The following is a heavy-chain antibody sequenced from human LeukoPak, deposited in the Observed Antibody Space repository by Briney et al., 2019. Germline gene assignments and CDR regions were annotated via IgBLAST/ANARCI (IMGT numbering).Heavy chain of an antibody. CDR3: AKESPGSGSYYLAPSLWYYYYYMDV. D-gene: IGHD3-10*01. V-gene: IGHV3-21*01. CDR2: ISSSSSYI. Sequence: PGGSLRLSCAASGFIVSSNYMSWVRQAPGKGLGWVSSISSSSSYIYYADSVKGRFTISRDNARNSLYLQMNSLRAEDTAVYYCAKESPGSGSYYLAPSLWYYYYYMDVWGKGTTVTISS. J-gene: IGHJ6*03. CDR1: GFIVSSNY.